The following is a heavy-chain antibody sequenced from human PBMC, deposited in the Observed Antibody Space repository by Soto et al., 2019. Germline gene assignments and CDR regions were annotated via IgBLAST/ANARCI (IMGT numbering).Heavy chain of an antibody. Sequence: GGSLRLSCAASGFTFSSYGMHWVRQAPGKGLEWVAVIWYDGSNKYYADSVKGRFTISRDNSKNTLYLQMNSLRAEDTAVYYCARDSRVVVPAAINYGADYYYGMDVWGQGTTVTVSS. CDR1: GFTFSSYG. CDR2: IWYDGSNK. V-gene: IGHV3-33*01. CDR3: ARDSRVVVPAAINYGADYYYGMDV. D-gene: IGHD2-2*01. J-gene: IGHJ6*02.